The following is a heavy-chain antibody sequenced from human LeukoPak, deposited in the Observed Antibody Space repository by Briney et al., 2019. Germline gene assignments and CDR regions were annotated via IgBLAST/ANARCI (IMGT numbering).Heavy chain of an antibody. J-gene: IGHJ3*02. CDR1: GFTFTSSA. V-gene: IGHV1-58*02. Sequence: GASVKVSCKASGFTFTSSAMQWVRQARGQRLEWIGWIVVGSGNTNYAQKFQERVTITRDMSTSTAYMELSSLRSEDTAVYYCARGWTVVTAFDIWGQGTMVTVSS. CDR3: ARGWTVVTAFDI. CDR2: IVVGSGNT. D-gene: IGHD4-23*01.